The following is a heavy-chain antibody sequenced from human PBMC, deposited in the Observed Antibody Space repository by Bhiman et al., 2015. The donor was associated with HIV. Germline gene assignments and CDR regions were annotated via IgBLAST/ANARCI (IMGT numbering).Heavy chain of an antibody. CDR2: VSWNSGRI. D-gene: IGHD3-22*01. J-gene: IGHJ3*02. CDR3: AKVLLGYDSSGNAFDI. CDR1: GFTFDDYA. Sequence: EGQLVESGGGLVQPGRSLRLSCAASGFTFDDYALHWVRQAPGKGLEWVSGVSWNSGRIGYADSVKGRFTISRDNAKNSLYLQMNTLRTDDTAFYYCAKVLLGYDSSGNAFDIWGQGTMVTVSS. V-gene: IGHV3-9*01.